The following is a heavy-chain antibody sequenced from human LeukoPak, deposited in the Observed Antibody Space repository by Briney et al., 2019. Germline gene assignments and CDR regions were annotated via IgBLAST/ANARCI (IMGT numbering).Heavy chain of an antibody. J-gene: IGHJ6*02. Sequence: PSETLSLTCTVYGGSFSGYSWSWVRQPPGKGLEWIGGINHGGSTNYNPSLKGRVTISLDTSKSQFSLELSSVTAADTAVHYCARVRYSRGSGFYYYYGMDVWGQGTTVTVSS. CDR3: ARVRYSRGSGFYYYYGMDV. CDR2: INHGGST. D-gene: IGHD3-9*01. V-gene: IGHV4-34*01. CDR1: GGSFSGYS.